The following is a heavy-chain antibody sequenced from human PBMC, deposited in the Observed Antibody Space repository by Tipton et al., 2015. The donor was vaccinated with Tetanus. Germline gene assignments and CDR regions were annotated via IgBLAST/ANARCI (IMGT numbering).Heavy chain of an antibody. J-gene: IGHJ4*02. CDR3: ARDWSGTGGHFAS. Sequence: GLVKPSETLSLTCSVSGDSISSGGHYWSWVRQSPERGLEWIGCIYYSGSTDYNPSLKSRVSISVDTSKNQFSLSLTSVTAAVTALYYCARDWSGTGGHFASWGQGTLVTVSS. CDR1: GDSISSGGHY. D-gene: IGHD4-23*01. CDR2: IYYSGST. V-gene: IGHV4-31*02.